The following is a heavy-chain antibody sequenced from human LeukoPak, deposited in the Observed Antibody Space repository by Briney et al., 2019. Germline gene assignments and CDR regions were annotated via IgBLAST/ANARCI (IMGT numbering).Heavy chain of an antibody. CDR1: GGSFSGYY. CDR2: INHSGST. D-gene: IGHD3-3*01. CDR3: ARDSGPYDFWSGYYITGYYMDV. Sequence: KSSETLSLTCAVYGGSFSGYYWSWIRQPPGKGLEWIGEINHSGSTNYNPSLKSRVTISVDTSKNQFSLKLSSVTAADTAVYYCARDSGPYDFWSGYYITGYYMDVWGKGTTVTVSS. J-gene: IGHJ6*03. V-gene: IGHV4-34*01.